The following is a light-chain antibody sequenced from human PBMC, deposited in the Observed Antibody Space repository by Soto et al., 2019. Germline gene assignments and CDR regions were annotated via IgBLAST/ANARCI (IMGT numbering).Light chain of an antibody. V-gene: IGKV3-20*01. CDR3: QQYGSSPWT. CDR1: QSVSSSL. CDR2: LAS. J-gene: IGKJ1*01. Sequence: EIVLTQSPGTLSLSPGERATLSCRASQSVSSSLLAWYQQKPGQAPRLLIYLASSRATGIPDRFSGSGSGTDFTLTISRLEPEDFAVYYCQQYGSSPWTFGQGTTVEIK.